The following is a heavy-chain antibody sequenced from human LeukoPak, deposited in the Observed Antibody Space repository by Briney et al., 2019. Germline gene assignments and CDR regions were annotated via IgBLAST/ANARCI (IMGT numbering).Heavy chain of an antibody. CDR2: IYYSGST. CDR3: ARGSPGVRFDP. J-gene: IGHJ5*02. V-gene: IGHV4-59*01. CDR1: GGSISSYY. D-gene: IGHD3-10*01. Sequence: PSQTLSLTCTVSGGSISSYYWSWIRQPPGKGLEWIGYIYYSGSTNYNPSLKSRVTISVDTSKNQFSLKLSSVTAADTAVYYCARGSPGVRFDPWGQGTLVTVSS.